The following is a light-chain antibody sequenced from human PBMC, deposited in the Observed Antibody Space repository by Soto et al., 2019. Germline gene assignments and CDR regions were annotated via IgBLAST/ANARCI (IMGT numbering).Light chain of an antibody. CDR2: DAS. Sequence: EIVLTHPPATLSLSPCESATLSYSASQSVSSNYLAWYQQKPGQAPRLLIYDASNRATGIPARFSGSGSGTDFTLTISRLEPEDFAVYYCQQQGRSWLTLGQGTRLEIK. V-gene: IGKV3D-20*02. J-gene: IGKJ5*01. CDR3: QQQGRSWLT. CDR1: QSVSSNY.